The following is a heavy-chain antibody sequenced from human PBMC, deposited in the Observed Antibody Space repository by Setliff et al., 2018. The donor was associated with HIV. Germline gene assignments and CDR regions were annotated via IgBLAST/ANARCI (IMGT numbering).Heavy chain of an antibody. CDR1: GGSISGSDYY. V-gene: IGHV4-39*07. CDR2: IYYSGTT. J-gene: IGHJ6*02. CDR3: ARRSIVGVTRGFYYYGLDV. Sequence: SETLSLTCTVSGGSISGSDYYWAWIRQPPGKGLEWIGSIYYSGTTYYNPSLKSRVTMSLDTSKTQVSLRLTSVTAADTAVYYCARRSIVGVTRGFYYYGLDVWGQGTTVTVSS. D-gene: IGHD1-26*01.